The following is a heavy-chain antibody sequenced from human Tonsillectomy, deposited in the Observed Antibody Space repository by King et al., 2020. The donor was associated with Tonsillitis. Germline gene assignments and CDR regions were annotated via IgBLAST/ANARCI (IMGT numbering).Heavy chain of an antibody. V-gene: IGHV3-9*01. CDR3: AKASAHNYGDFDY. D-gene: IGHD4/OR15-4a*01. J-gene: IGHJ4*02. Sequence: VQLVESGGGLVQPGRSLRLSCAASGFTFDDYAIHWVRQAPGKGLEWVSGISWNSGKIGYADSVKGRFTISRDNAKNSLYLQMNSLRADDTALYYCAKASAHNYGDFDYWGQGILVTVSS. CDR2: ISWNSGKI. CDR1: GFTFDDYA.